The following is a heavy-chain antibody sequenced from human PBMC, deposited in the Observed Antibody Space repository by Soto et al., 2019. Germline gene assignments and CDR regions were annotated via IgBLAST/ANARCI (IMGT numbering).Heavy chain of an antibody. CDR1: GYTFTCYG. D-gene: IGHD5-18*01. V-gene: IGHV1-18*04. CDR3: ARGETAMVTGDYYYYGMDV. Sequence: ASVKVSCKASGYTFTCYGISWVRQAPGQGLEWMGWISAYNGNTNYAQKLQGRVTMTTDTSTSTAYMELRSLRSDDTAVYYCARGETAMVTGDYYYYGMDVWGQGTTVTVSS. CDR2: ISAYNGNT. J-gene: IGHJ6*02.